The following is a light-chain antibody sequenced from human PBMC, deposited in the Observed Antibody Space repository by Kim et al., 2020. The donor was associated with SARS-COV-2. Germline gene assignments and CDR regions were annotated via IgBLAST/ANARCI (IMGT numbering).Light chain of an antibody. CDR2: YDS. CDR3: QVWDSSSDHYV. CDR1: NIGSKS. J-gene: IGLJ1*01. V-gene: IGLV3-21*04. Sequence: SYELTQPPSVSVAPGKTARITCGGNNIGSKSVHWYQQKPGQAPVLAIYYDSDRPSGIPERFSGSNSGNTATLTISRVEAGDGADYYCQVWDSSSDHYVFG.